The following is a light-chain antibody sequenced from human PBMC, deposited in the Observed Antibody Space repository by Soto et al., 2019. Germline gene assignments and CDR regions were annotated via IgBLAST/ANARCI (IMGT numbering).Light chain of an antibody. V-gene: IGKV3-20*01. J-gene: IGKJ5*01. CDR2: GAS. CDR3: QQYDNSPTT. CDR1: QSISSSF. Sequence: EIVLTQSPGILSLSPGERAPLSCGASQSISSSFLAWYQQKPGQAPRLLIYGASSRATGIPDRFSGTGSETDFTLTISRLEPEDFAVYYCQQYDNSPTTFGQGTRLEIK.